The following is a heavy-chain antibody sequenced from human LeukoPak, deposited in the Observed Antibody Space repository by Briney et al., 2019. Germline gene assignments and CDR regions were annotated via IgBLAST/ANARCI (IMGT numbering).Heavy chain of an antibody. J-gene: IGHJ5*02. CDR1: GGSISSGSYY. Sequence: SETLSLTCAVSGGSISSGSYYWSWIRQPPGKGLEWIGYIYTSGSTNYNPSLKSRVTISVDTSKNQFPLKLSSVTAADTAVYYCARHESIAAALFDPWGQGTLVTVSS. V-gene: IGHV4-61*01. CDR2: IYTSGST. CDR3: ARHESIAAALFDP. D-gene: IGHD6-13*01.